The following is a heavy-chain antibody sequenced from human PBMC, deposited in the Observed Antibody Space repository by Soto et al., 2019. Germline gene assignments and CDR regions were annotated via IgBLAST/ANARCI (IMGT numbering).Heavy chain of an antibody. D-gene: IGHD3-22*01. CDR2: IYYSGTT. J-gene: IGHJ5*02. V-gene: IGHV4-39*07. Sequence: SGTLYLTCRASGGSSNISSSKSNIKYYWGWIRQPPGKGLEWIGNIYYSGTTYSNPSLKSRVTISVDTSKNQFSLKLTSVTAADTAVYYCASHGRDDTSGLYSWFDPWGPGTLVTVSS. CDR3: ASHGRDDTSGLYSWFDP. CDR1: GGSSNISSSKSNIKYY.